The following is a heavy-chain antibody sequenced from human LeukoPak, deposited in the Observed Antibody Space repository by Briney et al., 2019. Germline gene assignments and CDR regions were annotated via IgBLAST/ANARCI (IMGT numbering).Heavy chain of an antibody. J-gene: IGHJ4*02. CDR1: GSRFSTYA. Sequence: PGGSLRLSCAASGSRFSTYALHWVRPAPGKGLEWVAFIPYEGSTKYYADTVKGRFTISRDNSNNTRYLQMSSLRPEDTAVYYCARDWECSSNSCSIGYWGQGSLVSVSA. CDR2: IPYEGSTK. D-gene: IGHD2-2*01. V-gene: IGHV3-30-3*01. CDR3: ARDWECSSNSCSIGY.